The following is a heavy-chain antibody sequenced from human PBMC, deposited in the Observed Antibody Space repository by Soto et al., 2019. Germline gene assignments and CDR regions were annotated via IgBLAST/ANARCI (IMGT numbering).Heavy chain of an antibody. Sequence: QVQLQQWGAGRLKASETLSLTGVFSGGSFSGYFWTWIRQSPGRGREWIGEISHSGSRNYNPAFQSRVIISVDSSKNHVSLKLSSVTAADSATYFCARGLAYDRPITVAEPFDSWGQGTLVTVSS. CDR1: GGSFSGYF. J-gene: IGHJ4*02. D-gene: IGHD6-19*01. V-gene: IGHV4-34*02. CDR3: ARGLAYDRPITVAEPFDS. CDR2: ISHSGSR.